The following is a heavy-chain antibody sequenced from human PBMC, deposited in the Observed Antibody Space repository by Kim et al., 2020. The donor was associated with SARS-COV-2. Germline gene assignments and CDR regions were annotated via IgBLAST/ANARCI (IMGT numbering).Heavy chain of an antibody. D-gene: IGHD6-13*01. J-gene: IGHJ4*02. V-gene: IGHV4-39*01. CDR3: ASTGYSSSWYVSH. Sequence: YNPSLKRRVTISVDTYKNQFSLKLSSVTAADTAVYYCASTGYSSSWYVSHWGQGALVTVSS.